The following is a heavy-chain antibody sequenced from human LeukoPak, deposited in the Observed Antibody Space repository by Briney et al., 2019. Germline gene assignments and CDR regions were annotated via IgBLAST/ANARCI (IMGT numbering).Heavy chain of an antibody. CDR1: GFTFSRYA. D-gene: IGHD1-26*01. CDR3: ARYSGTYYVY. CDR2: ISGSGGST. V-gene: IGHV3-23*01. J-gene: IGHJ4*02. Sequence: PGGSLRLSCAASGFTFSRYAMTWVRQAPGKGLEWVSAISGSGGSTYYADSVKGRFTISRDNSKNTLYLQVNSLRAEDTAVYYCARYSGTYYVYWGQGTLVTVSS.